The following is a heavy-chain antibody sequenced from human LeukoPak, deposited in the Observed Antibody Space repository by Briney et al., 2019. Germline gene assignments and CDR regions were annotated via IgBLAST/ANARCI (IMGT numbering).Heavy chain of an antibody. CDR1: GGSISSYY. CDR2: IYYSGST. J-gene: IGHJ3*01. V-gene: IGHV4-59*01. D-gene: IGHD6-19*01. Sequence: PSETLSLTCTVSGGSISSYYWSWIRQPPGKGLEWIGYIYYSGSTNYNPSLKSRVTISVDTSKNQFSLKLSSVTAADTAVYYCARAKIAVAIDYWGQGTMVTVSS. CDR3: ARAKIAVAIDY.